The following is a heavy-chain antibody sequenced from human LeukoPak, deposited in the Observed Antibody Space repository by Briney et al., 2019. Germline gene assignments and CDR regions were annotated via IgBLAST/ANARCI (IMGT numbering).Heavy chain of an antibody. J-gene: IGHJ4*02. Sequence: GESLKISCKGSGYSFTDYWIGWVRQMPGKGLEWMGIIYPGDSDTRYSPSFQGQVTISADKSISTAYLQWSSLKASDTAMYYCARQPAHWNYRRVVDYWGQGTLVTVSS. CDR1: GYSFTDYW. CDR2: IYPGDSDT. CDR3: ARQPAHWNYRRVVDY. D-gene: IGHD1-7*01. V-gene: IGHV5-51*01.